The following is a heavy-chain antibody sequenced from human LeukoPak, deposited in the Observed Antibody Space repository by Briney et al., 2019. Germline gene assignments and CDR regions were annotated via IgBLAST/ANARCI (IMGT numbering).Heavy chain of an antibody. J-gene: IGHJ5*02. CDR2: ISGSGGST. D-gene: IGHD2-2*02. CDR1: GFTFSSYA. CDR3: AAHALGYCSSTSCYSWFDP. V-gene: IGHV3-23*01. Sequence: GGSLRLSCAASGFTFSSYAMSWVRQAPGKGLGWVSAISGSGGSTYYADSVKGRFTISRDNSKNTLYLQMNSLRAEDTAVYYCAAHALGYCSSTSCYSWFDPWGQGTLVTVFS.